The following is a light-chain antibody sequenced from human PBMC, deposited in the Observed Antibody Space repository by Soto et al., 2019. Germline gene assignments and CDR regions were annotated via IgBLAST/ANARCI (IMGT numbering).Light chain of an antibody. V-gene: IGLV2-23*02. J-gene: IGLJ2*01. CDR2: EVS. CDR3: CSYAGSVV. CDR1: SSDVGSYNL. Sequence: QSALTQPASVSGSPGQSITISCTGTSSDVGSYNLVSWYQQHPGKAPKLMIYEVSKRPSGVSNRSSGSKSGNTASLTISGLQAEDEADYYCCSYAGSVVFGGGTQLTVL.